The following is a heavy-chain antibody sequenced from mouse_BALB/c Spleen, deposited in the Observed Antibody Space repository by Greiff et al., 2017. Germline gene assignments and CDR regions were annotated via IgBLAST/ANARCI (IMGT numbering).Heavy chain of an antibody. CDR1: GYTFSSYW. Sequence: VQLHQSGAELMKPGASVKISCKATGYTFSSYWIEWVKQRPGHGLEWIGEILPGSGSTNYNEKFKGKATFTADTSSNTAYMQLSSLTSEDSAVYYCARDRYGFAYWGQGTLVTVSA. D-gene: IGHD2-14*01. CDR2: ILPGSGST. J-gene: IGHJ3*01. V-gene: IGHV1-9*01. CDR3: ARDRYGFAY.